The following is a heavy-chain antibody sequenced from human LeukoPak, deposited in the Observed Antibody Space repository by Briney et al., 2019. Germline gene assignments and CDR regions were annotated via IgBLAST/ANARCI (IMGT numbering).Heavy chain of an antibody. V-gene: IGHV4-59*12. CDR3: ARVTHIVVVTAIQADAFDI. CDR1: GGSISTYY. Sequence: SETLSLTCTVSGGSISTYYWSWIRQPPGKGLEWMGYIYYSGSTNYNPSLNSRVTMSADTSKNQFSLRLNSVTAADTAVYYCARVTHIVVVTAIQADAFDIWGQGTMVTVSS. J-gene: IGHJ3*02. D-gene: IGHD2-21*02. CDR2: IYYSGST.